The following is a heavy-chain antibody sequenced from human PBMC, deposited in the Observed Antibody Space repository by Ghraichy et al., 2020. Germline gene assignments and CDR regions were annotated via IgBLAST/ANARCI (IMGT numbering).Heavy chain of an antibody. V-gene: IGHV4-59*08. Sequence: SETLSLTCIVSGDSINDYYWSWIRQPPGKGLEWVGYIYLGKTNYNPSLETRLTISVDTSNNQFSLKLTSVTAADTAVYYCARHRPHYYYMDVWGRGTTVTVSS. CDR2: IYLGKT. J-gene: IGHJ6*03. CDR1: GDSINDYY. CDR3: ARHRPHYYYMDV.